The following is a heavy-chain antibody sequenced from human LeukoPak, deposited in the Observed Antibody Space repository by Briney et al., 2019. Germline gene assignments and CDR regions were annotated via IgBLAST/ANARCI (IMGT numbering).Heavy chain of an antibody. CDR2: INPNSGGT. Sequence: GASVKVSCKASGCTFTGYYMHWVRQAPGQGLEWMGWINPNSGGTNYAQKFQGRVTMTRDTSISTAYMELSRLRSDDTAVYYCAVLSIVGATNIDYWGQGTLVTVSS. D-gene: IGHD1-26*01. CDR1: GCTFTGYY. CDR3: AVLSIVGATNIDY. V-gene: IGHV1-2*02. J-gene: IGHJ4*02.